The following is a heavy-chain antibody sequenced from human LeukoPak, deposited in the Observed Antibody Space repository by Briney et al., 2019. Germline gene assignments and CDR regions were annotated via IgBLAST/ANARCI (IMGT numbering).Heavy chain of an antibody. CDR2: IYYSGST. J-gene: IGHJ4*02. V-gene: IGHV4-59*11. CDR3: ASLVVPARFDY. CDR1: GGSISSHY. D-gene: IGHD2-2*01. Sequence: SETLSLTCTVSGGSISSHYWSWIRQPPGKGPEWIGYIYYSGSTNYNPSLKSRVTISVDTSKNQFSLKLSSVTAADTAVYFCASLVVPARFDYWGQGTLVTVSS.